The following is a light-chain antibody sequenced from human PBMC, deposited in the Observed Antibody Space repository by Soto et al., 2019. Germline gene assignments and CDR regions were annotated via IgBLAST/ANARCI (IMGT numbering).Light chain of an antibody. V-gene: IGLV2-14*01. CDR3: SSYPKSYPYV. Sequence: QSVLTQPPSVSAAPGQKVTISCSGSSSNIGGNSVSWYQQLPGTAPKLLIYEVTNRPSGVSNRFSASKSGNTASLTISGLQAEDEAEYFCSSYPKSYPYVFGNGTKSPS. CDR1: SSNIGGNS. CDR2: EVT. J-gene: IGLJ1*01.